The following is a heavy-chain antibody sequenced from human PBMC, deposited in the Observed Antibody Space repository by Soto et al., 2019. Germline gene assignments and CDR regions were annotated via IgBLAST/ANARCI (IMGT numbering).Heavy chain of an antibody. CDR3: AQALVFTGGDGFDF. J-gene: IGHJ3*01. CDR2: IYYSGKT. V-gene: IGHV4-31*01. Sequence: QVRLQEWGPGLVKPSQTLSLKCSVSGGSITTGGRYWSWIRQLPGKGLEWIGDIYYSGKTYYNASLKSLVTMSVEAAKNQLSLRLSSVTAADTAVYYCAQALVFTGGDGFDFWGQGRLVTVSS. D-gene: IGHD2-8*02. CDR1: GGSITTGGRY.